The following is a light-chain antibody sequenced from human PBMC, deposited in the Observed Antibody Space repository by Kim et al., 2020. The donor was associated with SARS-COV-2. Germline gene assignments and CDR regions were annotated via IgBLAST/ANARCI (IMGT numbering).Light chain of an antibody. J-gene: IGKJ4*01. V-gene: IGKV3-11*01. Sequence: SAGESATLTCRASQSVSRYLAWYQQKPGQAPRLLIYDASNRATGIPARFSGSGSGTDFTLTISSLEPEDFAVYYCQQRSNWPPVTFGGGTKVEIK. CDR2: DAS. CDR3: QQRSNWPPVT. CDR1: QSVSRY.